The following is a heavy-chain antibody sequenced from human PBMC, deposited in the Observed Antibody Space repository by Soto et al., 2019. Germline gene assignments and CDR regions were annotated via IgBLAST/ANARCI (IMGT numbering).Heavy chain of an antibody. D-gene: IGHD3-3*01. CDR3: AKLGSGYYTGLYFEY. CDR1: GLTFGDYW. CDR2: MKKDGSEK. J-gene: IGHJ4*02. Sequence: VGSLRLSCAASGLTFGDYWMSWVRQAPGKGLEWVAHMKKDGSEKYYVDSVKGRFTVSRDNTKNSLYLQMNSLRAEDTAVYYCAKLGSGYYTGLYFEYWGQGTLVTVSS. V-gene: IGHV3-7*03.